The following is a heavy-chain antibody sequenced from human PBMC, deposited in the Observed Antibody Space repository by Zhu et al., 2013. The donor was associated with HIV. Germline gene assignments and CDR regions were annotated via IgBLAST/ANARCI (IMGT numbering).Heavy chain of an antibody. CDR2: IIPIFGTA. Sequence: QVQLVQSGAEVKKPGSSVKVSCKASGGTFSSYAISWVRQAPGQGLEWMGGIIPIFGTANYAQKFQGRVTITADESTSTAYMELSSLRSEDTAVYYCARDPGYCSGGSCYYFDYWGQGNPGHRLL. CDR3: ARDPGYCSGGSCYYFDY. CDR1: GGTFSSYA. J-gene: IGHJ4*02. V-gene: IGHV1-69*01. D-gene: IGHD2-15*01.